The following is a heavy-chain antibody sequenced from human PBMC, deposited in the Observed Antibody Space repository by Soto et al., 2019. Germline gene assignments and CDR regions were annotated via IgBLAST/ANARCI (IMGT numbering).Heavy chain of an antibody. CDR1: GFTFSSYA. CDR2: ISGSGGSS. V-gene: IGHV3-23*01. CDR3: ASSGQVEGYYYYGMDV. Sequence: GGSLRLSCAASGFTFSSYAMSWVRPAPGKGLEWVSAISGSGGSSYYADSVKGRFTISRDPSKNTLYLQINSLRAADTAVYYCASSGQVEGYYYYGMDVWGQGTTVTVSS. D-gene: IGHD6-19*01. J-gene: IGHJ6*02.